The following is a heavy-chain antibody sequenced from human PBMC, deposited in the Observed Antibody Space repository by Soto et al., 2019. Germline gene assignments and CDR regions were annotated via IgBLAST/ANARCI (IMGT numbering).Heavy chain of an antibody. V-gene: IGHV3-23*01. J-gene: IGHJ6*02. Sequence: EVQLLESGGGLVHLGGSLRLSCAASGFTFSRYAMSWVRQAPGKGLEWVSTFSGPGGGTYYADSVKGRFTISRDNFKNTLYLQMNSLRAEDTAVYYCARDTGPNGYNYYYFGMDVWGQGTTVTVSS. D-gene: IGHD5-18*01. CDR3: ARDTGPNGYNYYYFGMDV. CDR2: FSGPGGGT. CDR1: GFTFSRYA.